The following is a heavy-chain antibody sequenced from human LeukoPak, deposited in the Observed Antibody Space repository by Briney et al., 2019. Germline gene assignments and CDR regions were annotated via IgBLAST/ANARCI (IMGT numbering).Heavy chain of an antibody. Sequence: GGSLRLSCAASGFTFSSYWMSWVRQAPGKGLEWVANIKQDGSEKYYVDSVKGRFTISRDNAKNSLYLQMNSLRAEDTAVYYCARDFQPSYYYDSRGYYQWRYFDYWGQGTLVTVSS. CDR2: IKQDGSEK. J-gene: IGHJ4*02. CDR3: ARDFQPSYYYDSRGYYQWRYFDY. D-gene: IGHD3-22*01. CDR1: GFTFSSYW. V-gene: IGHV3-7*01.